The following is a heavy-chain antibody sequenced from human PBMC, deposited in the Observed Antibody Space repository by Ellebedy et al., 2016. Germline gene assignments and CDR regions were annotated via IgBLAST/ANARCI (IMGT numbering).Heavy chain of an antibody. CDR3: ARALVLLSGVSFNRADGMDV. CDR1: GFIFSDYY. D-gene: IGHD2-8*01. V-gene: IGHV3-11*06. Sequence: GGSLRLSCAASGFIFSDYYMNWIRQAPGKGLEWVSYISSNSGSTNYIDSVKGRFSISRDNAGSSLYLQMSSLRAEDTAVYYCARALVLLSGVSFNRADGMDVWGQGTTVTVSS. J-gene: IGHJ6*02. CDR2: ISSNSGST.